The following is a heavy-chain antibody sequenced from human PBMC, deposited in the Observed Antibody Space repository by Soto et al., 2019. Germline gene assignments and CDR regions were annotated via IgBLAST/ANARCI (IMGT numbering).Heavy chain of an antibody. CDR1: GFTFTSSA. V-gene: IGHV1-58*01. CDR3: AAQRGYSGYDWDAFDI. CDR2: IVVGSGNT. D-gene: IGHD5-12*01. J-gene: IGHJ3*02. Sequence: QMQLVQSGPEVKKPGTSVKVSCKASGFTFTSSAVQWVRQARGQRLEWIGWIVVGSGNTNYAQKFQERVTITRDMSTSTAYMELSSLRSEDTAVYYCAAQRGYSGYDWDAFDIWGQGTMVTVSS.